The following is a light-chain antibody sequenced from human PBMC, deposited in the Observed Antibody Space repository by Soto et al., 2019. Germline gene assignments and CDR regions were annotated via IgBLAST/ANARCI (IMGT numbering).Light chain of an antibody. Sequence: DIHMTQSPSSLSASVGDRVTITCRASQGISNDLAWYQQKPGKVPKILIDAASTLQSGVPSRFSGSGSGTDFTLTISNLQPEDVATYYCQQYNSAPFTVGRGTKVDIK. CDR1: QGISND. V-gene: IGKV1-27*01. CDR3: QQYNSAPFT. CDR2: AAS. J-gene: IGKJ3*01.